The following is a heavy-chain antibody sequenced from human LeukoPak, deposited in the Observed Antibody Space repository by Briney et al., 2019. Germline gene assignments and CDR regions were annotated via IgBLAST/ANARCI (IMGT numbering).Heavy chain of an antibody. CDR3: ARVGYSSGWYLDY. D-gene: IGHD6-19*01. Sequence: PSETLSLTCTVSGGSISSYYWSWIRQPPGKGLEWIGYIYYSGSTNYNPSLKSRVTISVDTSKNQFSLKLSSVTAADTAVYYCARVGYSSGWYLDYWGQGTLVTVSP. CDR1: GGSISSYY. J-gene: IGHJ4*02. V-gene: IGHV4-59*01. CDR2: IYYSGST.